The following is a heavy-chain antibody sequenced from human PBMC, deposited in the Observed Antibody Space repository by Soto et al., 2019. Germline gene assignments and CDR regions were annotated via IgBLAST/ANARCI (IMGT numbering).Heavy chain of an antibody. V-gene: IGHV3-23*01. D-gene: IGHD3-22*01. CDR2: ISATGRST. CDR3: AKDSDYYDSSLYFDS. Sequence: EVQLLESGGTLVQPGGSLRLSCAASGFTVSTYAMSWVRQAPGNGLEWVSSISATGRSTYYADSVKDRFTISRDNSKNTLYLQMSSLRAEDAAVYFCAKDSDYYDSSLYFDSWGQGTLVTVSS. CDR1: GFTVSTYA. J-gene: IGHJ4*02.